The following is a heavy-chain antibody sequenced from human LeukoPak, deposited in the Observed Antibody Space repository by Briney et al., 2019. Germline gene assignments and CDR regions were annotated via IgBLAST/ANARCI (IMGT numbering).Heavy chain of an antibody. Sequence: GGSLRLSCAASGFTFSSYAMTWVRQAPGKGLEWVSAISGSGGSTYYVDSVKGRFTISRDNSKNTVYLQMNSLRAEDTAVYYCAEENLVFTAINFDYWGQGALVTVSS. CDR3: AEENLVFTAINFDY. CDR2: ISGSGGST. CDR1: GFTFSSYA. J-gene: IGHJ4*02. D-gene: IGHD2-21*02. V-gene: IGHV3-23*01.